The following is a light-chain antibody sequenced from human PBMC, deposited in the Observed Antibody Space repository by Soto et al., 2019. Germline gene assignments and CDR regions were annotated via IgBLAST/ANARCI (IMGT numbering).Light chain of an antibody. J-gene: IGKJ1*01. CDR3: MQALQTWT. CDR2: MGS. V-gene: IGKV2-28*01. CDR1: QSLLHSNGHNF. Sequence: DIVMTQSPLSLVVTPGEPASISCRSSQSLLHSNGHNFLDWYVQKAGQSPQLLIYMGSNRASGVPDRFSGSGSGKDFTLEISRVEAEDAGVYYCMQALQTWTFGQGTKVEIK.